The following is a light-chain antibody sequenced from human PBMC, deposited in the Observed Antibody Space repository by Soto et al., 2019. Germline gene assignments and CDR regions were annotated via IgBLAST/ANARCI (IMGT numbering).Light chain of an antibody. CDR3: QQFNTYSS. Sequence: GDIVTITFRASQTINRWFAWYQQKPGKAPNLLIFDASTLKSGVPSRFSGSGSGTEFTLTISSLQTDDFAVYYCQQFNTYSSFGQGTKVDIK. CDR1: QTINRW. V-gene: IGKV1-5*01. J-gene: IGKJ1*01. CDR2: DAS.